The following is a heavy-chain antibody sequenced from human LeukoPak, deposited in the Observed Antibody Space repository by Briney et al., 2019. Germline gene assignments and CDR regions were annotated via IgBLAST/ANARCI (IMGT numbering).Heavy chain of an antibody. CDR3: ARVLPVPYLLDS. D-gene: IGHD3-10*02. J-gene: IGHJ4*02. V-gene: IGHV4-38-2*02. CDR1: GHSTTRGYY. CDR2: FSQSDKS. Sequence: PSETQSLTCSISGHSTTRGYYWAWFRQSPGKGPEWIATFSQSDKSFYNASLESRVIMSLDTSKSQFSLNLTSVTAADTAVYYCARVLPVPYLLDSWGQGTHVTVSS.